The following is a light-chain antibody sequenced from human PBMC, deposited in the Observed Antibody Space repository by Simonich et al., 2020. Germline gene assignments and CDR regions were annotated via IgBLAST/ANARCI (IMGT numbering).Light chain of an antibody. CDR1: SSDVGGYNY. CDR3: SSYTSSSTWV. J-gene: IGLJ2*01. CDR2: DVS. V-gene: IGLV2-11*01. Sequence: QSALTQPRSVSGSPGQSVTISCTGTSSDVGGYNYVSWYQQHPGKAPKLMIYDVSKRPSGVPDRFSGYKSGNTASLTISGLQAEDEADYYCSSYTSSSTWVFGGGTKLTVL.